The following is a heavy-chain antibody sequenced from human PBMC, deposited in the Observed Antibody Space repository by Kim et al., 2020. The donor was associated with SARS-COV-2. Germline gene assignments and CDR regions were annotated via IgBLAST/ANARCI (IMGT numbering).Heavy chain of an antibody. CDR1: GGSISSGGYY. V-gene: IGHV4-31*03. D-gene: IGHD3-10*01. CDR3: ARDPGFGGMVRGRYGMDV. J-gene: IGHJ6*02. CDR2: IYYSGST. Sequence: SETLSLTCTVSGGSISSGGYYWSWIRQHPGKGLEWIGYIYYSGSTYYNPSLKSRVTISVDTSKNQFSLKLSSVTAADTAVYYCARDPGFGGMVRGRYGMDVWGQGTTVTVSS.